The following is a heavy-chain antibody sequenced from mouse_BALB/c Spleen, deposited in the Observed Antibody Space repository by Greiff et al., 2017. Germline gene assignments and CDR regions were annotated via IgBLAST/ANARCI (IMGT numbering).Heavy chain of an antibody. D-gene: IGHD1-1*01. V-gene: IGHV14-3*02. Sequence: EVKLMESGAELVKPGASVKLSCTASGFNIKDTYMHWVKQRPEQGLEWIGRIDPANGNTKYDPKFQGKATITADTSSNTAYLQLSSLTSEDTAVYYCARGGGSSWMDYWGQGTSVTVSS. CDR1: GFNIKDTY. J-gene: IGHJ4*01. CDR2: IDPANGNT. CDR3: ARGGGSSWMDY.